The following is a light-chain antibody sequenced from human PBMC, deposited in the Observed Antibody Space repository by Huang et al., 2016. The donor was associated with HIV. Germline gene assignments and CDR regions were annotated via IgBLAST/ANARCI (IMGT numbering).Light chain of an antibody. CDR3: QQYDYWPPVT. Sequence: IVMTQSPVTLSVSPGERAALSCRAGQSIKSNLAWYQQKPGHAPRVLISGASTRATGVPARFSGSGSGTEFTLTIDNLQSDDFAVYYCQQYDYWPPVTFCQGTKV. V-gene: IGKV3-15*01. J-gene: IGKJ1*01. CDR2: GAS. CDR1: QSIKSN.